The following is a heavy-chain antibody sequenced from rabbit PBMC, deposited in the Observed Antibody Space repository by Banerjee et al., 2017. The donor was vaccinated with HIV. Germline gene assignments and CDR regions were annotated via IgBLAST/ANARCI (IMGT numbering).Heavy chain of an antibody. D-gene: IGHD6-1*01. CDR3: ARGYDAYGNCDL. V-gene: IGHV1S40*01. CDR1: GIDFSSSYY. CDR2: IYAGSSAIT. Sequence: QSLEESGGDPVKPGGTLTLTCKASGIDFSSSYYICWVRQAPGKGLEWIACIYAGSSAITYYASWAKGRFTISKTSSTTVTLQMTSLTAADTATYFCARGYDAYGNCDLWGQGTLVTVS. J-gene: IGHJ3*01.